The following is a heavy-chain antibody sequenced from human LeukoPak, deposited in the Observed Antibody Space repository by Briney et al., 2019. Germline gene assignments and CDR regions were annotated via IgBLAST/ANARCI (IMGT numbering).Heavy chain of an antibody. Sequence: ASVKVSCKASGYTFTSYYMHWVRQAPGQGLEWMGIINPSGGSTSYAQKFQGRVTMTEDTSTDTAYMELSSLRSEDTAVYYCATGGTTVTTFAYDYWGQGTLVTVSS. CDR3: ATGGTTVTTFAYDY. CDR1: GYTFTSYY. J-gene: IGHJ4*02. D-gene: IGHD4-17*01. CDR2: INPSGGST. V-gene: IGHV1-46*01.